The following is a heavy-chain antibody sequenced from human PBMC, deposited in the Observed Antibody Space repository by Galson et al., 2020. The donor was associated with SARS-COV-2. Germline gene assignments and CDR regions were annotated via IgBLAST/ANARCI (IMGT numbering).Heavy chain of an antibody. CDR3: ARETLDYSSSWYDY. V-gene: IGHV3-30*01. D-gene: IGHD6-13*01. CDR2: ISYDGSKR. J-gene: IGHJ4*02. CDR1: GFTFNNYA. Sequence: GESLKISCATSGFTFNNYAMHWVRQAPGQGLEWVAIISYDGSKRYNVDSVKGRFTISRDNSKNTLYLQMNSLRAEDTAVYYCARETLDYSSSWYDYWGQGTLVTVSS.